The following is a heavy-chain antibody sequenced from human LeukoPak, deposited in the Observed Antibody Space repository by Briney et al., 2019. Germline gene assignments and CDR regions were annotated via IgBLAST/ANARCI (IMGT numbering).Heavy chain of an antibody. CDR3: ARDIITGTTTEHFNLDY. CDR2: TYYRSKWYN. CDR1: GDSVSSNSAA. J-gene: IGHJ4*02. D-gene: IGHD1-7*01. Sequence: SQTLSLTFAISGDSVSSNSAAWNWIRQSPSRGLEWLGRTYYRSKWYNDYAVSVKSRITINPDTSKNQFSLQLNSVTPEDTAVYYCARDIITGTTTEHFNLDYWGQGTLVTVSS. V-gene: IGHV6-1*01.